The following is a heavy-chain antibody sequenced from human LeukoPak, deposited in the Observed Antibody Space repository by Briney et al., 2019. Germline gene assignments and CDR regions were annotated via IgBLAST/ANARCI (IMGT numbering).Heavy chain of an antibody. CDR1: GGSIRSSSYY. CDR3: ARGKSYYYDSSGYFFDY. V-gene: IGHV4-39*07. D-gene: IGHD3-22*01. CDR2: IYYSGST. J-gene: IGHJ4*02. Sequence: SETLSLTCTDSGGSIRSSSYYWGWIRQPPGKGLEWIGSIYYSGSTYYNPSLKSRVTISADTSKNQFSLKLSSVTAADTAVYYCARGKSYYYDSSGYFFDYWGQGTLVTVSS.